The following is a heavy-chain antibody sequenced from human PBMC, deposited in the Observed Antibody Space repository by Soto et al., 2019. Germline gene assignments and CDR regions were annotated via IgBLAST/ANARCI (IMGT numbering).Heavy chain of an antibody. D-gene: IGHD6-6*01. CDR1: GGTFSSYA. Sequence: SVKVSCKASGGTFSSYAISWVRQAPGQGLEWMGGIIPIFGTANYAQKFQGRVTITADESTSTAYMELSSLRSGDTAVYYCARGEYSSSSGAPLYYYYGMDVWGQGTTVTVS. J-gene: IGHJ6*02. CDR2: IIPIFGTA. CDR3: ARGEYSSSSGAPLYYYYGMDV. V-gene: IGHV1-69*13.